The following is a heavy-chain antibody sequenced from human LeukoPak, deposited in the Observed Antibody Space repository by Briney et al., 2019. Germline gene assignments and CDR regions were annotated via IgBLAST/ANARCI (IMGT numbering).Heavy chain of an antibody. V-gene: IGHV3-30*02. J-gene: IGHJ5*02. Sequence: GGSLRLSCAASGFTFSSYGMHWVRQAPGKGLEWVAFIRYDGSNKYYADSVKGRFTISRDNSKNTLYLQMNSLRAEDTAVYYCARDLPRWISGSYSGGWFDPWGQGTLVTVSS. CDR2: IRYDGSNK. CDR1: GFTFSSYG. CDR3: ARDLPRWISGSYSGGWFDP. D-gene: IGHD1-26*01.